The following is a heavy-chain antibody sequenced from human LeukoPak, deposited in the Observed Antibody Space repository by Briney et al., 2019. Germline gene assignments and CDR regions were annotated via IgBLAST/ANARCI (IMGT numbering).Heavy chain of an antibody. V-gene: IGHV3-9*01. J-gene: IGHJ4*02. D-gene: IGHD5-18*01. CDR1: GFTFDDYA. CDR3: ASTADY. CDR2: ISWNSGSI. Sequence: PGGSLRLSCTASGFTFDDYAMHWVRQPPGKGLEWVSGISWNSGSIGYADSVKGRFTISRDNAKDSLYLQMNSLRAEDTALYYCASTADYWGQGTLVTVSS.